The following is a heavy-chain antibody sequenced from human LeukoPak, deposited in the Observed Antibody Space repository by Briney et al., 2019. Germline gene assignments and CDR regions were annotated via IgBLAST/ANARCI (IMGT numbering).Heavy chain of an antibody. J-gene: IGHJ5*02. CDR2: ISYDGSNR. D-gene: IGHD3-3*01. CDR3: ARERERFLNL. CDR1: GFIFSSFG. V-gene: IGHV3-30*03. Sequence: PGGSLRLSCVASGFIFSSFGMHWVRQAPGKGLEWVAVISYDGSNRYYADSVKGRFTISRDNSKNTLYLQMNNLRTEDTAIYYCARERERFLNLWGQGTLVTVSS.